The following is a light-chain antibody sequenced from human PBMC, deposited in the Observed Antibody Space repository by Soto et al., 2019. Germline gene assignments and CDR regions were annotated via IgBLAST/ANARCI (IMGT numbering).Light chain of an antibody. J-gene: IGLJ2*01. CDR2: RNN. Sequence: QSVLTQPPSASGTPGQRVTISCSGSSSNIGSNYVYWYQQLPGTAPKLLIYRNNQRPSGVPDRFSGSKSGTSASLAISGLRSEDEAYYYCSAWDDSLSGVVFGGGPKLTVL. CDR1: SSNIGSNY. CDR3: SAWDDSLSGVV. V-gene: IGLV1-47*01.